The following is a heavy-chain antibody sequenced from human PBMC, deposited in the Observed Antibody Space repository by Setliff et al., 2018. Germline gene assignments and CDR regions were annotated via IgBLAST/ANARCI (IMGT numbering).Heavy chain of an antibody. D-gene: IGHD4-4*01. CDR1: GFTISGYA. Sequence: PGESLKISCVGSGFTISGYAMIWVRQAPGKGLEWVSAIRGSGDATSYADSVKGRFTVSRDNADNSLSLQMDSLRADDTAVYYCVRGRTTYYFDYWGQGTLVTVSS. CDR3: VRGRTTYYFDY. J-gene: IGHJ4*02. CDR2: IRGSGDAT. V-gene: IGHV3-23*01.